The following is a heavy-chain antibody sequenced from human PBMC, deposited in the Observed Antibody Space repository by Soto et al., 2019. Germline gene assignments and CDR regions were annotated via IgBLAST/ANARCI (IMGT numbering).Heavy chain of an antibody. D-gene: IGHD4-4*01. J-gene: IGHJ4*02. CDR2: IWYDGSNK. Sequence: GGSLRLSCAASGFTFSSYGMHWVRQAPGKGLEWVAVIWYDGSNKYYADSVKCRFTISRDNSKNTLYLQMNSLRAEDTAVYYCARGSSNPFLFDYWGQGTLVTVSS. CDR3: ARGSSNPFLFDY. V-gene: IGHV3-33*01. CDR1: GFTFSSYG.